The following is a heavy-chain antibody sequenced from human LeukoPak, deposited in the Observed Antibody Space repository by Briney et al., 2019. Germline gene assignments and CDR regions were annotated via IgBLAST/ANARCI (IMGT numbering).Heavy chain of an antibody. CDR2: IIPIFGTA. J-gene: IGHJ4*02. Sequence: SVKVSCKASGYTFTAYYIHWVRQAPGQGLEWMGRIIPIFGTANYAQKFQGRVTITTDESTSTAYMELSSLRSEDTAVYYCARLVDYYGSGTLDYWGQGTLVTVSS. D-gene: IGHD3-10*01. CDR1: GYTFTAYY. CDR3: ARLVDYYGSGTLDY. V-gene: IGHV1-69*05.